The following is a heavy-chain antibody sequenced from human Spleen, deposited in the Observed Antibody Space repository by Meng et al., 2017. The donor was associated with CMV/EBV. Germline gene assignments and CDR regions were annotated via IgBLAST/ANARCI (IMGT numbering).Heavy chain of an antibody. V-gene: IGHV3-21*01. J-gene: IGHJ6*02. CDR3: ARGAAVAKNYYYGMDV. CDR2: ISSSSSYI. D-gene: IGHD6-19*01. CDR1: GSTFSSYS. Sequence: GGSLRLSCAASGSTFSSYSMNWVRQAPGKGLEWVSSISSSSSYIYYADSVKGRFTISRDNAKNSLYLQMNSLRAEDTAVYYCARGAAVAKNYYYGMDVWGQGTTVTVSS.